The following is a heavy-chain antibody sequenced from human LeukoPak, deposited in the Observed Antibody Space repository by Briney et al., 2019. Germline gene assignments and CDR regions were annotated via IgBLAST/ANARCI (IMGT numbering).Heavy chain of an antibody. D-gene: IGHD3-22*01. J-gene: IGHJ4*02. CDR3: TTEEWLLHAAPYYFDY. CDR2: IKSKTDGGTT. CDR1: GFTFSNAW. V-gene: IGHV3-15*01. Sequence: GSLRLSCAASGFTFSNAWMSWVRQAPGKGLEWVGRIKSKTDGGTTDCAAPVKGRFTISRDDSKNTLYLQMNSLKTEDTAVYYCTTEEWLLHAAPYYFDYWGQGTLVTVSS.